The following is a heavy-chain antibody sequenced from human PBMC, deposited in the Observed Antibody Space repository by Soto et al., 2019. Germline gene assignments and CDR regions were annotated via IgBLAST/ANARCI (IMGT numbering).Heavy chain of an antibody. CDR3: ARTLPHRRFDP. D-gene: IGHD3-16*02. Sequence: SETLSLTCTVSGGSISSYYWSWIRQPPGKGLEWIGYIYYSGSTNYNPSLKSRVTISVDTSKNRFSLKLSSVTAADTAVYYCARTLPHRRFDPWGQGTLVTVSS. J-gene: IGHJ5*02. CDR1: GGSISSYY. CDR2: IYYSGST. V-gene: IGHV4-59*01.